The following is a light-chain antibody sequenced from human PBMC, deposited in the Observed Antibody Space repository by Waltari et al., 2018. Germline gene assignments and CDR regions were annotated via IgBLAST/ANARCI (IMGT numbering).Light chain of an antibody. CDR3: QSFDNMLSGGVV. V-gene: IGLV1-40*01. CDR2: GNN. J-gene: IGLJ2*01. CDR1: TSNIGAGHD. Sequence: QSVLTQPPSVSGTPGQRVTISCSGSTSNIGAGHDVHWYQHLPGTAPNLLIYGNNNRTSGVPDRFSGSKSGTSASLAITGLQADDEADYVCQSFDNMLSGGVVFGGGTKLAVL.